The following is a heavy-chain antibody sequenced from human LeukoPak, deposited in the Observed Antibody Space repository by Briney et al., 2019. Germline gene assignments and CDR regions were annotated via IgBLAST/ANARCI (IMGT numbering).Heavy chain of an antibody. J-gene: IGHJ4*02. CDR3: ARDIAAAGLFLDY. CDR2: IRGSGSDI. Sequence: GGSLRLSCAASGFTFSNAWMSWVRQAPGKGLECVSYIRGSGSDIYYADSVKGRFTISRDNAKNSLYLQMNSLRADDTAVYYCARDIAAAGLFLDYWGQGTPVTVSS. CDR1: GFTFSNAW. V-gene: IGHV3-11*01. D-gene: IGHD6-13*01.